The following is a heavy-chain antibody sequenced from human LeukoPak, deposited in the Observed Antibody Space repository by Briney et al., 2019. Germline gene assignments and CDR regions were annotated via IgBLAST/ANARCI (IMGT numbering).Heavy chain of an antibody. CDR2: IDPYGGS. CDR3: ARGRVSSSTWYSTYYYFFYMDF. Sequence: SETLSLTCGVYGGSFSGYHWSWIRQTPGEGLEWIGEIDPYGGSNYNPSLKSRVTISVDTSKNQFSLKLNSVTAADTAVYFCARGRVSSSTWYSTYYYFFYMDFWGKGTTVTVSS. V-gene: IGHV4-34*01. CDR1: GGSFSGYH. D-gene: IGHD4-11*01. J-gene: IGHJ6*03.